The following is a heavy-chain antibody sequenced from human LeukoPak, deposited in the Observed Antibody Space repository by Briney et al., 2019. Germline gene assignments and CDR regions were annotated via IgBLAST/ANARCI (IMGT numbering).Heavy chain of an antibody. CDR1: GFSFSDYY. Sequence: PGGSLRLSCAASGFSFSDYYMSWIRQAPGKGLEWVSYISRSGTTIYYADSVKGRFTISRDNAKNSLYLQMNSLRAEDTAVYYCAKDTKRVGAKPGAFDIWGQGTMVTVSS. V-gene: IGHV3-11*01. CDR3: AKDTKRVGAKPGAFDI. J-gene: IGHJ3*02. CDR2: ISRSGTTI. D-gene: IGHD1-26*01.